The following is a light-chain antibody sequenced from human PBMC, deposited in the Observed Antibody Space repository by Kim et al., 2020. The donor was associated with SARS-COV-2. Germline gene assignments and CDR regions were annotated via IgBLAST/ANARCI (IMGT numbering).Light chain of an antibody. Sequence: FGKWSQQPRGGPPPPVIYEENLSPAGVPDRFSGSIDASSNPPPLPISGRETEDEADYYCQFFAGSAWVFGGGTQLTVL. V-gene: IGLV6-57*01. CDR3: QFFAGSAWV. CDR1: F. CDR2: EEN. J-gene: IGLJ3*02.